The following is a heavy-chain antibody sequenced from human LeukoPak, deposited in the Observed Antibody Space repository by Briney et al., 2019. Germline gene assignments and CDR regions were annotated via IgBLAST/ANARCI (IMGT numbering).Heavy chain of an antibody. J-gene: IGHJ6*02. CDR3: ARDAVVNPPTAYYYGMDV. Sequence: SVKVSCKASGGTFSSHAISWVRQAPGQGLEWMGGIIPIFGTANYAQKFQGRVTITADESTSTAYMALSSLRSEDTAVYYCARDAVVNPPTAYYYGMDVWGQGTTVTVSS. V-gene: IGHV1-69*13. D-gene: IGHD4-23*01. CDR1: GGTFSSHA. CDR2: IIPIFGTA.